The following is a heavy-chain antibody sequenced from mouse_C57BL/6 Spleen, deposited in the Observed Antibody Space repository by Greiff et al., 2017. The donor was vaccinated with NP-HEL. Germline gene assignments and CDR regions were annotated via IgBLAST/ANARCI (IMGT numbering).Heavy chain of an antibody. D-gene: IGHD2-3*01. Sequence: QVQLKQSGPGLVQPSQSLSITCTVSGFSLTSYGVHWVRQSPGKGLEWLGVIWSGGSTDYNAAFISRLSISKDNSKSQVFFKMNSLQADDTAIYYCARKSIYDGYYEKSAMDYWGQGTSVTVSS. CDR2: IWSGGST. J-gene: IGHJ4*01. CDR1: GFSLTSYG. CDR3: ARKSIYDGYYEKSAMDY. V-gene: IGHV2-2*01.